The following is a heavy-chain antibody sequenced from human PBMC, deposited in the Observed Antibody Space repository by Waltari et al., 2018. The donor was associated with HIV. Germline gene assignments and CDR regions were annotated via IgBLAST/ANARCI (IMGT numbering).Heavy chain of an antibody. V-gene: IGHV3-30*02. CDR3: AKRGTQKMVSGWGIDF. Sequence: QVNLMESGGGVVQPGGSLRLSCTTSGFAFESFGMYWVRQAPGKTLEWTSFISFDGNHEYYSDSVKGRFTTSRDNVKKMMFLQMTNLKSEDSALYYCAKRGTQKMVSGWGIDFWGQGSLVTVSS. CDR2: ISFDGNHE. CDR1: GFAFESFG. D-gene: IGHD6-19*01. J-gene: IGHJ4*02.